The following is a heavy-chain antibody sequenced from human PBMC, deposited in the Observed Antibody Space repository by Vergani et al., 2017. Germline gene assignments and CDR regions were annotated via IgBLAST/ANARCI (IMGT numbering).Heavy chain of an antibody. CDR2: ISYDGNKN. D-gene: IGHD1-1*01. V-gene: IGHV3-30*03. CDR1: GFPFSDYG. J-gene: IGHJ6*03. CDR3: ARDFSTKVTTLDYYYMGV. Sequence: QVQLVESGGGEVQPGRSLRLSCSAAGFPFSDYGVHWVRQAPGKGLEWVSVISYDGNKNNYAESVKGRFTITRDNSKNTLYLEMNALRAEDTAVYFCARDFSTKVTTLDYYYMGVWGKGTTVTVSS.